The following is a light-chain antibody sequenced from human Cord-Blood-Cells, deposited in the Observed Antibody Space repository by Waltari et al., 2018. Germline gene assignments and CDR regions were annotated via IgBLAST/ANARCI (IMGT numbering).Light chain of an antibody. CDR3: CSYAGSSTFDV. Sequence: QSALTQPASVSGSPGQSITISCTGTSSDVGSYNLVSWYQQHPGKAPKLMIYEGSKLPSGVSNRFSGSKSVNTASLTISGLQAEYEADYYCCSYAGSSTFDVFGTGTKVTVL. CDR2: EGS. J-gene: IGLJ1*01. V-gene: IGLV2-23*03. CDR1: SSDVGSYNL.